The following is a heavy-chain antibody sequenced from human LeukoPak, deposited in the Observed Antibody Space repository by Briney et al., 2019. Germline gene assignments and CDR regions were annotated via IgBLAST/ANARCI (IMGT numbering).Heavy chain of an antibody. CDR3: ARDRKVEPLPDK. V-gene: IGHV3-21*01. CDR1: GLTFSSYG. CDR2: VSSTSFHI. J-gene: IGHJ4*02. D-gene: IGHD1-26*01. Sequence: GGSLRLSCAASGLTFSSYGMSWVRQAPGKGLEGVASVSSTSFHIYYADSVKGRFTISRDNAKNSLYLQLNSLRAEDTAVYYCARDRKVEPLPDKWGQGILVTVSS.